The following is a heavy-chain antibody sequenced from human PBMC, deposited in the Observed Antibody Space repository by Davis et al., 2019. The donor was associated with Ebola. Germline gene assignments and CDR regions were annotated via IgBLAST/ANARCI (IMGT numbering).Heavy chain of an antibody. CDR3: ARREAASIDY. CDR1: GFTFSSYS. V-gene: IGHV3-48*04. Sequence: PGGSLRLSCAASGFTFSSYSMNWVRQAPGKGLEWVSYISSSSSTIYYADSVKGRFTISRDNAKNTLFLQLNSLRVEDTAIYYCARREAASIDYWGQGTLVTVSS. CDR2: ISSSSSTI. J-gene: IGHJ4*02. D-gene: IGHD6-25*01.